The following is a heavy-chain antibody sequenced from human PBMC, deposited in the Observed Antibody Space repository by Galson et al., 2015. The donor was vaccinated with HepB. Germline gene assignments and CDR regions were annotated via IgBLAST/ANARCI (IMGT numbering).Heavy chain of an antibody. J-gene: IGHJ6*02. Sequence: PALVKPTQTLTLTCTFSGFSLSTSTMCVSWIRQPPGKALEWLARIDWDDNKYYSTSLRTRLTISKDTSKNQVVLTVTNMDPVDTATYFCARMGLRKVVGNYFYYGMDVWGQGTTVTVSS. CDR3: ARMGLRKVVGNYFYYGMDV. CDR1: GFSLSTSTMC. V-gene: IGHV2-70*11. D-gene: IGHD1-26*01. CDR2: IDWDDNK.